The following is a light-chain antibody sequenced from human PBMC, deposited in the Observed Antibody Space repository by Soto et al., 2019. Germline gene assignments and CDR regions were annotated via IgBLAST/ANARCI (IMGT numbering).Light chain of an antibody. Sequence: DLQMTQSPSSLSASVGDRVTITCRASQGISNDLVWYQQKPGKAPKRLIYAASSLQSGVPSRFSGSGSWTEFTLTISSLQPEDCATYYGLQHNTYPRTFGQGTKVEIK. J-gene: IGKJ1*01. CDR2: AAS. CDR3: LQHNTYPRT. CDR1: QGISND. V-gene: IGKV1-17*01.